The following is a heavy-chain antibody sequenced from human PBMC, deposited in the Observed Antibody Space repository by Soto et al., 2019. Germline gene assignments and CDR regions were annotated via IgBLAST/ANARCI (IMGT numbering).Heavy chain of an antibody. CDR2: ISGSDGTK. D-gene: IGHD4-17*01. Sequence: EVQLLESGGGLVQPGGSLRLSCAASGITFSSYAMSWVRQAPGKGLEWVSSISGSDGTKIYADSVKGRFTISRDNSKKTLYLQMNSLRAEDTAVYYCAKVPIMSTVTHYFDYWGQGTLVTVSS. J-gene: IGHJ4*02. CDR1: GITFSSYA. V-gene: IGHV3-23*01. CDR3: AKVPIMSTVTHYFDY.